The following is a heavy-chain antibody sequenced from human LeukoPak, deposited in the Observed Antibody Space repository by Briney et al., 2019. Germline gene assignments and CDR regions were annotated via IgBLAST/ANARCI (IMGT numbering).Heavy chain of an antibody. D-gene: IGHD6-19*01. CDR1: GGAVNIYY. J-gene: IGHJ5*02. V-gene: IGHV4-59*02. CDR2: ISHSGYS. CDR3: ARGGYSSGWYARGTGWFDP. Sequence: SETLSLTCTVSGGAVNIYYWSWIRQTPGKGLEWIGYISHSGYSDYAPSLKSRVTMSLDTSKNQFSLKLSSVTAADTALYYCARGGYSSGWYARGTGWFDPWGQGTLVTVSS.